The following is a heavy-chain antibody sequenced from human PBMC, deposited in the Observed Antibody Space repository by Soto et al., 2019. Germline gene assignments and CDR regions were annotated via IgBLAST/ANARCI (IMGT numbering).Heavy chain of an antibody. Sequence: EVQLVESGGGLVKPGGSLRLSCAASGFTFSNAWMSWVRQAPGKGLERVGRIKSKTDGGTTDYAAPVKGRFTISRDDSKNTLYLQMNSLKTEDTAVYYCTTTRLDRGGDYWGQGTLVTVSS. CDR3: TTTRLDRGGDY. J-gene: IGHJ4*02. CDR2: IKSKTDGGTT. CDR1: GFTFSNAW. D-gene: IGHD3-10*01. V-gene: IGHV3-15*01.